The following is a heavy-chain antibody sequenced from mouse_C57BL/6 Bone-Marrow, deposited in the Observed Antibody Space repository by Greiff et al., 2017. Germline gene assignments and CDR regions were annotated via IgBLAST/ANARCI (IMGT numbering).Heavy chain of an antibody. V-gene: IGHV2-9*01. CDR1: GFSLTSYG. Sequence: VNLVESGPGLVAPSPRLSITCTVSGFSLTSYGVDWVRQPPGKGLEWLGVIWGGGSTNYNSALMSRLSISKDNSKSQVFLKRSSLQTDDTAMYYCAKHENYYGSSPYAMDYWGQGTSVTVSS. D-gene: IGHD1-1*01. CDR2: IWGGGST. J-gene: IGHJ4*01. CDR3: AKHENYYGSSPYAMDY.